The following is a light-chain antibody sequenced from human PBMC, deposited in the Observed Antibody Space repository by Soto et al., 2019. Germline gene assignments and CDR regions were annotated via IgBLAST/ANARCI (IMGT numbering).Light chain of an antibody. CDR1: QSIRDS. CDR3: QQSYSTLMYT. J-gene: IGKJ2*01. CDR2: AAS. V-gene: IGKV1-39*01. Sequence: DIQMTQSPSSLSASVGDRVTITCRASQSIRDSLNWYQQKPGKAPKLLFYAASSLQSGVPSRFSGSGSGTDFTLTIRSLQPEDFATYYCQQSYSTLMYTFGQGTKLEIK.